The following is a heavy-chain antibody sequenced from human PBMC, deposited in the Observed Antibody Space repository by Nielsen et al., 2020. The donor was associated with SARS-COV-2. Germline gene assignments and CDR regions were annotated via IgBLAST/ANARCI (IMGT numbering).Heavy chain of an antibody. Sequence: GGSLRLSCAASGFTFSSYWMSWVRQAPGKGLEWVANIKQDGSEKYYVDSVKGRFTISRDNAKNSLYLQMNSLRAEDTAVYYCARDFVVVAAIMYYYYGMDVWGQGTTVTVSS. CDR1: GFTFSSYW. D-gene: IGHD2-15*01. V-gene: IGHV3-7*03. CDR2: IKQDGSEK. J-gene: IGHJ6*02. CDR3: ARDFVVVAAIMYYYYGMDV.